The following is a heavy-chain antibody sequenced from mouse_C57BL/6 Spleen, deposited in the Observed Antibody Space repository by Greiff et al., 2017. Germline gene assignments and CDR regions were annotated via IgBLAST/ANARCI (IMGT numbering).Heavy chain of an antibody. V-gene: IGHV5-4*01. CDR3: ARDSPYYFGY. CDR1: GFTFSSYA. J-gene: IGHJ2*01. Sequence: EVQVVESGGGLVKPGGSLKLSCAASGFTFSSYAMSWVRQTPEKRLEWVATISDGGGYTYYPDNVKGRVTISRDNAKNNLYLQMSNLKSEDTAVYYCARDSPYYFGYWGQSTTLTVAS. CDR2: ISDGGGYT.